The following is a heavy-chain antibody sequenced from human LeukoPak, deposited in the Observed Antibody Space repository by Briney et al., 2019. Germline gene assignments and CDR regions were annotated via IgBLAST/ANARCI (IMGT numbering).Heavy chain of an antibody. CDR3: ARDGSRFVTMNWLDP. Sequence: SETLSLTCTVSGGSISSYYWNWIRQPPGKGLEWIGYIYYSGSTNYNPSLKSRVTISVDTSKNQFSLKLNSVTAADTAVYYCARDGSRFVTMNWLDPWGQGTLVTVSS. D-gene: IGHD3-10*01. CDR2: IYYSGST. CDR1: GGSISSYY. V-gene: IGHV4-59*12. J-gene: IGHJ5*02.